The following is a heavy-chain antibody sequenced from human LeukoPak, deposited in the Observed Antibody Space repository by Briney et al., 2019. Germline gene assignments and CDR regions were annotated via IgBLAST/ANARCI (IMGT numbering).Heavy chain of an antibody. CDR1: GGSISSYY. CDR2: IYYSGST. V-gene: IGHV4-59*01. CDR3: ARDPGYSSGYLNWFDP. Sequence: PSETLSLTCTVSGGSISSYYWSWIRQPQGQGLEWIGYIYYSGSTNYNPSLKSRVTISVDTAKNQFSLKLSSVTAADTAVYYCARDPGYSSGYLNWFDPWGQGTLVTVSS. J-gene: IGHJ5*02. D-gene: IGHD3-22*01.